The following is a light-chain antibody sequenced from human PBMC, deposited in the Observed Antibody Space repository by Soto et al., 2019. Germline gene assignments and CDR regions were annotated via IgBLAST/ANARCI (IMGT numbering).Light chain of an antibody. J-gene: IGKJ4*01. Sequence: EIVLTQSPGTLSLSPGERATLSCRASQSVSSSYLAWYQQKPGQAPRLLIYGASSRATGIPDRFSGSGSGRDFSLTITTLESEEIAVYYSQQYDSSPLTFGGGTKVEIK. CDR2: GAS. CDR3: QQYDSSPLT. CDR1: QSVSSSY. V-gene: IGKV3-20*01.